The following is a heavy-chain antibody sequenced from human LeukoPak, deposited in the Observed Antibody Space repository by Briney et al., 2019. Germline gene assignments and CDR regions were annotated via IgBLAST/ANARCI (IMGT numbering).Heavy chain of an antibody. J-gene: IGHJ3*02. CDR2: IRYDGINK. D-gene: IGHD1-26*01. V-gene: IGHV3-30*02. Sequence: QTGGSLRLSCAASGFTFNSYGMHWVRQAPGKGLEWVSFIRYDGINKYYTDSVKGRFTISRDNSKNTLYLQVDSLRAEDTAVYYCASSRGSYLNDAFDIWGQGTMVTVSS. CDR1: GFTFNSYG. CDR3: ASSRGSYLNDAFDI.